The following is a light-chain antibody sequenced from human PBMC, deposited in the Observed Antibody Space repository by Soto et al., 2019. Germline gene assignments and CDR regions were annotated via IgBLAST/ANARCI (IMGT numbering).Light chain of an antibody. V-gene: IGLV1-44*01. Sequence: QSVLTQPPSASGTPGQTITISCSGSNSNIGSHTVNWYQHLPGTAPKLLIYSNDQRPSGVPDRFSGSKSGTSASLAIYGLQSEDEADYYCSAWDDSLYLVFGEGTSSPS. J-gene: IGLJ3*02. CDR2: SND. CDR3: SAWDDSLYLV. CDR1: NSNIGSHT.